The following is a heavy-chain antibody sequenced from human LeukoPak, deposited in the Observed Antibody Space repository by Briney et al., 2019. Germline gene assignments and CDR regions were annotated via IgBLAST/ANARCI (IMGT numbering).Heavy chain of an antibody. J-gene: IGHJ4*02. CDR3: ARESGSYSAADGGAVDY. Sequence: PGGSLRLSCAASGFTFSSYGMHWVRQAPGKGLEWVAVISYDGSNKYYADSVKGRFTISRDNSKNTLYLQMNSLRAEDTAVYYCARESGSYSAADGGAVDYWGQGTLVTVSS. V-gene: IGHV3-30*03. CDR2: ISYDGSNK. CDR1: GFTFSSYG. D-gene: IGHD1-26*01.